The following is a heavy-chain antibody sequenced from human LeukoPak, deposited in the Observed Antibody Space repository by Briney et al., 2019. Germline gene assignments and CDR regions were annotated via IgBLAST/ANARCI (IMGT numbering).Heavy chain of an antibody. V-gene: IGHV4-61*02. J-gene: IGHJ4*02. CDR3: ARDGYYYDSSGLPRFDY. CDR1: GGSISSGSYY. CDR2: IYTSGST. Sequence: PSQTLSLTCTVSGGSISSGSYYWSWIRQPAGKGLEWIGRIYTSGSTNYNPSLKSRVTMSVDTSKNQFSLKLSSVTAADTAVYYCARDGYYYDSSGLPRFDYWGQGTLVTVSS. D-gene: IGHD3-22*01.